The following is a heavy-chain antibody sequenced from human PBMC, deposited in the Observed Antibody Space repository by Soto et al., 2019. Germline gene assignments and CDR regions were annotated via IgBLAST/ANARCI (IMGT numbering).Heavy chain of an antibody. CDR2: ISSSTSHT. V-gene: IGHV3-11*06. Sequence: GGSLRLSCAVSGFTFSDYYMTWIRQAPGKGLEWVSYISSSTSHTNYADSVKGRFTISRDNAKNSLFLQMNSLRAEDTAVYYCARDPLYGSGSYSQIDYWGQGTLVTVSS. J-gene: IGHJ4*02. CDR3: ARDPLYGSGSYSQIDY. CDR1: GFTFSDYY. D-gene: IGHD3-10*01.